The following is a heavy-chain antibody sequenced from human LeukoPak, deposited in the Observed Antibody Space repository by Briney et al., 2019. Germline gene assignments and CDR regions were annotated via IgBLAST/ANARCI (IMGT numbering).Heavy chain of an antibody. V-gene: IGHV1-2*02. CDR2: INPNSGGT. J-gene: IGHJ3*02. D-gene: IGHD2-2*01. CDR1: GYTFTGYY. CDR3: QLGYCSSTSCSTDAFDI. Sequence: ASVKVSCKASGYTFTGYYMHWVRQAPGQGLEWMGWINPNSGGTNYALKFQGRVTMTRDTSISTAYMELSRLRSDDTAVYYCQLGYCSSTSCSTDAFDIWGQGTMVTVSS.